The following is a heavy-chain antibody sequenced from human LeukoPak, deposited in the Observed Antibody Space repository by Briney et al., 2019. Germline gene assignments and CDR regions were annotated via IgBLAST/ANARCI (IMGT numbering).Heavy chain of an antibody. Sequence: GGSLRLSCAASGFTFSSYSMNWVRQAPGKGVEWVSYISSSSSTIYYADSVKGRFTISRDNAKNSLYLQMNSLRAEDTAVYYCARGPCSSTSCYAGWFDHWGQGTLVTVSS. J-gene: IGHJ5*02. D-gene: IGHD2-2*01. V-gene: IGHV3-48*01. CDR3: ARGPCSSTSCYAGWFDH. CDR2: ISSSSSTI. CDR1: GFTFSSYS.